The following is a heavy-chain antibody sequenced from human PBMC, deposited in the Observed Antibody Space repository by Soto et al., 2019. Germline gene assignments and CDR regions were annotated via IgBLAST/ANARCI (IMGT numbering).Heavy chain of an antibody. J-gene: IGHJ4*02. CDR2: IYHSGST. CDR3: ARALYSSSWVPDY. V-gene: IGHV4-4*02. CDR1: GGSISSSNW. Sequence: SETLSLTCAVSGGSISSSNWWSWVRQPPGKGLEWIGEIYHSGSTNYNPSLKSRVTISVDKSKNQFSLKLSSVTAADTAVYYCARALYSSSWVPDYWGQGTLVTVSS. D-gene: IGHD6-13*01.